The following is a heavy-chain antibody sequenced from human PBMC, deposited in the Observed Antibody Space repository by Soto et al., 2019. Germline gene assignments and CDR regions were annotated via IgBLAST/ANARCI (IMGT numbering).Heavy chain of an antibody. CDR1: GYTFSNYG. D-gene: IGHD1-26*01. J-gene: IGHJ5*02. CDR2: ISAYNGNI. CDR3: ARDPPEEGAAMFDL. V-gene: IGHV1-18*01. Sequence: QVQLVQSGAEVKKPGASVKVSCKASGYTFSNYGISWVRQAPGQGLEWMGWISAYNGNIKFAQKVQGRVTMTTDTCTSTAYMELRSLRSDDTAVYYCARDPPEEGAAMFDLWGQGTLVTVSS.